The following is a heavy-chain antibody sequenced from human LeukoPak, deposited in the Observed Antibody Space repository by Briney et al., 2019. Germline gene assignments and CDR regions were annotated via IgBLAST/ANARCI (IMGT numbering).Heavy chain of an antibody. CDR3: ATLYSGSPFDY. D-gene: IGHD1-26*01. CDR1: GYTFTSYD. CDR2: MNPNSGNT. Sequence: ASVKVSCKASGYTFTSYDINWVRQATGQGLEWKGWMNPNSGNTGYAQKFQGRVTITRNTSISTAYMELSSLKSEDTAVYYCATLYSGSPFDYWGQGTLVTVSS. J-gene: IGHJ4*02. V-gene: IGHV1-8*03.